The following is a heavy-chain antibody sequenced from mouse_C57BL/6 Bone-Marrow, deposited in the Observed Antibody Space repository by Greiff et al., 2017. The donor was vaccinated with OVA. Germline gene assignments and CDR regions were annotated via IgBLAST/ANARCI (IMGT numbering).Heavy chain of an antibody. V-gene: IGHV5-12*01. CDR1: GFTFSDYY. CDR2: ISNGGGST. J-gene: IGHJ1*03. D-gene: IGHD1-1*01. CDR3: ARPALDYYGSSYGYFDV. Sequence: EVKLVESGGGLVQPGGSLKLSCAASGFTFSDYYMYWVRQTPEKRLEWVAYISNGGGSTYYPDTVKGRFTISRDNAKNTLYLQMSRLKSEDTAMYYCARPALDYYGSSYGYFDVWGTGTTVTVSS.